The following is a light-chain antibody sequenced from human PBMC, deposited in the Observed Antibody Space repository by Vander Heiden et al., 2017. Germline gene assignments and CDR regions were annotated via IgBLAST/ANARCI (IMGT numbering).Light chain of an antibody. CDR3: QKYNSALGG. V-gene: IGKV1-27*01. CDR2: AAS. Sequence: DTHMPPSPSSLSASVGDRVTITCRASQGISNYLAWYQQKPGKVPKLLIYAASTLQSGVPSRFSGSGSGTDFTLTISSLQPEDVATYYCQKYNSALGGFGPGTKVDIK. J-gene: IGKJ3*01. CDR1: QGISNY.